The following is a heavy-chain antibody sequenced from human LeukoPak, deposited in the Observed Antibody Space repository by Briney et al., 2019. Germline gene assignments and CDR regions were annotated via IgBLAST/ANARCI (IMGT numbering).Heavy chain of an antibody. CDR2: ISSSSSYI. J-gene: IGHJ4*02. Sequence: PGGSLRLSCAAPGFTFSSYSMNWVRQAPGKGLEWVSSISSSSSYIYYADSVKGRFTISRDNAKYSLYLQMNSLRAEDTAVYYCARNPYYYDSSGHFDYWGQGTLVTVSS. D-gene: IGHD3-22*01. CDR3: ARNPYYYDSSGHFDY. V-gene: IGHV3-21*01. CDR1: GFTFSSYS.